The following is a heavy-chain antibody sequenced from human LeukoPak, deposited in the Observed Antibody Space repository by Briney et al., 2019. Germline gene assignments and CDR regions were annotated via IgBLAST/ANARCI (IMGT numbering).Heavy chain of an antibody. CDR2: INPNSGGS. D-gene: IGHD2-2*01. J-gene: IGHJ4*02. Sequence: ASVKVSCKASGDTFTGYYMHWVRQAPGQGLEWMGWINPNSGGSDYTQKFQGRVTMTCDTSISTGYMELSRLRSDDTAVYYCARDFSKVVPAAMGYWGQGTLVTVSS. CDR3: ARDFSKVVPAAMGY. CDR1: GDTFTGYY. V-gene: IGHV1-2*02.